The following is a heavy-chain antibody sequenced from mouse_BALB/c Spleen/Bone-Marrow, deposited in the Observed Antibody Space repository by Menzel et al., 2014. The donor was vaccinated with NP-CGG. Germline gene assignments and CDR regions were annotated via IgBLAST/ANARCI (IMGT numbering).Heavy chain of an antibody. CDR3: ASYYYGRYFDV. J-gene: IGHJ1*01. D-gene: IGHD1-1*01. V-gene: IGHV14-3*02. Sequence: VQLKESGAELVKPGASVKLSCTASGFNIKDTYMHRVKQRPEQGLEWIGRIDPANGNTKYDPKFQGKATITADTSSNTAYLQLSSLTSEDTAVYYCASYYYGRYFDVWGAGTTVTVS. CDR2: IDPANGNT. CDR1: GFNIKDTY.